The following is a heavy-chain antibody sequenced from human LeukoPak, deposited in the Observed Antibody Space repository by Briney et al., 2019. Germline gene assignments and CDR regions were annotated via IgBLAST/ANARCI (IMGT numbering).Heavy chain of an antibody. Sequence: SETLSLTCAVYGGSFSGYYWSWIRQPPGKGLEWIGEINHSGSTNYNPSLKSRVTISVDTSKNQFSLKLSSVTAADTAVYYCARWGSSSWLPFDYWGQGTLVTVSS. V-gene: IGHV4-34*01. CDR3: ARWGSSSWLPFDY. CDR2: INHSGST. J-gene: IGHJ4*02. D-gene: IGHD6-13*01. CDR1: GGSFSGYY.